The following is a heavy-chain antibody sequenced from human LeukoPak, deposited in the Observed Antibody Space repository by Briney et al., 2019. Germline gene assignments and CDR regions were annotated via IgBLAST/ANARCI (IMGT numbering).Heavy chain of an antibody. CDR1: GYSFTNYW. J-gene: IGHJ4*02. D-gene: IGHD6-13*01. CDR3: ASSGSSWYLFDY. CDR2: IYSGDSDT. V-gene: IGHV5-51*01. Sequence: GESLKISCKGSGYSFTNYWIGWVGQMPGKALEWMGIIYSGDSDTRYSPSFQGHVTISADKSISTAYLHWSSLEASDTAMYYCASSGSSWYLFDYWGQGTLVTVSS.